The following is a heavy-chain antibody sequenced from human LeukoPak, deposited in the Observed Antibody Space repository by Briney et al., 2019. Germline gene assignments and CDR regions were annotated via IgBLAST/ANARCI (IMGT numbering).Heavy chain of an antibody. CDR3: FTYYYDSSGLYYFDY. D-gene: IGHD3-22*01. V-gene: IGHV4-34*01. Sequence: KPSETLSLTCAVYGGSFSGYYWSWIRQPPGKGLEWIGEINHSGSTNYNPSLKSRVTISVDTSKNQFSLKLSSVTAADTAVYYCFTYYYDSSGLYYFDYWGQGTLVTVSS. J-gene: IGHJ4*02. CDR1: GGSFSGYY. CDR2: INHSGST.